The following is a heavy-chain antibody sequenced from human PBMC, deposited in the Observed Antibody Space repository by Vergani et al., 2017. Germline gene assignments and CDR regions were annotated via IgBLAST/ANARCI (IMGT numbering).Heavy chain of an antibody. CDR1: GFTFSSYA. CDR2: ISYDGSNK. V-gene: IGHV3-30-3*01. D-gene: IGHD2-21*02. J-gene: IGHJ2*01. CDR3: HIVVVTATYLYFDL. Sequence: QVQLVESGGGVVQPGRSLRLPCAASGFTFSSYAMHWVRQAPGKGLEWVAVISYDGSNKYYADSVKGRFTIYRDNSKNTLYLQMNSLRAEDTAVYLGHIVVVTATYLYFDLWGRGTLVTVSS.